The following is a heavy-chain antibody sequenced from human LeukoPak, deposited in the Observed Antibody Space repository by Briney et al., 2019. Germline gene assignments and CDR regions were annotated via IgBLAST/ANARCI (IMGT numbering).Heavy chain of an antibody. CDR2: ISSSSSYI. CDR1: GFTFSSYS. CDR3: ARDLLFGADY. J-gene: IGHJ4*02. Sequence: GGSLRLSCAASGFTFSSYSMNWVRQAPGKGLEWVSSISSSSSYIYYADSVKGRFTISRDNSKNTLYLQMNSLRAEDTAVYYCARDLLFGADYWGQGTLVTVSS. D-gene: IGHD3-3*01. V-gene: IGHV3-21*01.